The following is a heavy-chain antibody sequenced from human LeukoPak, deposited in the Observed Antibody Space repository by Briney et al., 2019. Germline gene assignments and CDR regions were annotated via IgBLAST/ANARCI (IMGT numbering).Heavy chain of an antibody. CDR1: GYTFTGYY. V-gene: IGHV1-2*02. CDR3: AQRGYSGYDSGFDF. Sequence: ASVKASCKASGYTFTGYYMHWVRQAPGQGLEWMGWINPNSGGTNYAQKFQGRVTMTRDTSISTAYMELSRLRSDDTAVYYCAQRGYSGYDSGFDFWGQGTLVTVSS. CDR2: INPNSGGT. J-gene: IGHJ4*02. D-gene: IGHD5-12*01.